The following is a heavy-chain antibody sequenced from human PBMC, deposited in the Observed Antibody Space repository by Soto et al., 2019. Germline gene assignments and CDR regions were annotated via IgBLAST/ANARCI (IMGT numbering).Heavy chain of an antibody. CDR2: VYSTGTT. Sequence: XETLSLTCTVSGGSMRNYYWSWIRQPAGKGLEWIGRVYSTGTTNYNPSLRSRVAMSVDTSKNQFSLRLDSVTAADTATYFCARDEYYDSNNWFEHWGLGTLVTVSS. D-gene: IGHD3-22*01. CDR1: GGSMRNYY. V-gene: IGHV4-4*07. CDR3: ARDEYYDSNNWFEH. J-gene: IGHJ5*02.